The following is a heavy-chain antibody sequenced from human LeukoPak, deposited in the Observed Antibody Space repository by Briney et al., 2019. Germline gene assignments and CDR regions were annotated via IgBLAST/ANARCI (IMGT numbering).Heavy chain of an antibody. CDR2: IYTSGST. Sequence: SETLSLTCTVSGGSISSGSYYWSWIRQPAGKGLEWIGRIYTSGSTNYNPSLKSRVTISVDTSKNQFSLKLSSVTAADTAVYYCAREYVDQVMITFGGVIVPSDFDYWGRGTLVTVSS. D-gene: IGHD3-16*02. CDR1: GGSISSGSYY. V-gene: IGHV4-61*02. J-gene: IGHJ4*02. CDR3: AREYVDQVMITFGGVIVPSDFDY.